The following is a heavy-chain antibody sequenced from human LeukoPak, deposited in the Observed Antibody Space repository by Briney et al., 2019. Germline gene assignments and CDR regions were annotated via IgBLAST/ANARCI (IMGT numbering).Heavy chain of an antibody. CDR1: GFTFSSYG. D-gene: IGHD1-26*01. V-gene: IGHV3-23*01. CDR3: AKCIVGATAPFDY. Sequence: GGSLRLSCAASGFTFSSYGMSWVRQAPGKGLEWVSAISGSGGSTYYADSVKGRFTISRDNSKNTLYLQMNSLRAEDTAVYYCAKCIVGATAPFDYWGQGTLVTVSS. J-gene: IGHJ4*02. CDR2: ISGSGGST.